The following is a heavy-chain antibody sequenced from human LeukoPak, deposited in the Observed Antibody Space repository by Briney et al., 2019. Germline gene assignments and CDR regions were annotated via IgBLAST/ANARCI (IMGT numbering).Heavy chain of an antibody. Sequence: SVKVSCKASGGTFSSYAISWVRQAPGQGLEWMGGIIPIFGTANYTQKFQGRVTITTDESTSTAYMELSSLRSEDTAVYYCARGREKLERLGYWGQGTLVTVSS. J-gene: IGHJ4*02. CDR3: ARGREKLERLGY. V-gene: IGHV1-69*05. D-gene: IGHD1-1*01. CDR2: IIPIFGTA. CDR1: GGTFSSYA.